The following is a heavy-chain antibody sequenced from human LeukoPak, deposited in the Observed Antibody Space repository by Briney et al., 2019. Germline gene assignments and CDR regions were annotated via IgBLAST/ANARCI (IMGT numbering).Heavy chain of an antibody. J-gene: IGHJ6*03. CDR2: INHSGST. V-gene: IGHV4-34*01. Sequence: SETLSLTCAVYGGSFSGYYWSWIRQPPGKGLEWIGEINHSGSTNYNPSLKSRVTISVDTSKNQFSLKLSSVTAADTAVYYCARGYCSGGSCLLYYYYYYMDVWGKGTTVTVSS. CDR1: GGSFSGYY. CDR3: ARGYCSGGSCLLYYYYYYMDV. D-gene: IGHD2-15*01.